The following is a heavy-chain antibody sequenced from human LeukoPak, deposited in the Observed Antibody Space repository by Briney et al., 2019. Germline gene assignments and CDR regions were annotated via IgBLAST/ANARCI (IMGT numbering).Heavy chain of an antibody. CDR3: TRGRRQKPFDY. CDR1: GGSFSGYY. CDR2: INHSGST. Sequence: PSETLSLTCAVYGGSFSGYYWSWIRQPPGKGLEWIGEINHSGSTNYNPSLKSRVTISVDTSKNQFSLKLSSVTAADTAVYYCTRGRRQKPFDYWGQGTLVTVSS. J-gene: IGHJ4*02. V-gene: IGHV4-34*01.